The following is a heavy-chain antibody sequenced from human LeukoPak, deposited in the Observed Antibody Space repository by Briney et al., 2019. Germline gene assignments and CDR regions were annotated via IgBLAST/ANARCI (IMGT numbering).Heavy chain of an antibody. V-gene: IGHV3-48*01. D-gene: IGHD2-21*01. CDR3: ARDHSGDYMDV. J-gene: IGHJ6*03. CDR2: ISSSSSTI. Sequence: GGSLRLSCAASGFTFSSYSMNWVRQAPGKGLEWVSYISSSSSTIYYADSVKGRFTISRDNAKNSLYLQMNSLRAEDTAVYYCARDHSGDYMDVWGKGTTVTVSS. CDR1: GFTFSSYS.